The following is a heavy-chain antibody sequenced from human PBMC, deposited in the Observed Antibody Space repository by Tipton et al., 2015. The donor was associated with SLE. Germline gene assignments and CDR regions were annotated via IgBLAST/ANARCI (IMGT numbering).Heavy chain of an antibody. CDR1: GGSISSSSYY. Sequence: TLSLTCTVSGGSISSSSYYWGWIRQSPGKGLEWIGSVYYRGSTYYNPSLESRVTISMDTSKNRFSLKLTSVTAADTAVYYCARDYYDSRGYTLFDYWGQGALVTVSP. CDR3: ARDYYDSRGYTLFDY. D-gene: IGHD3-22*01. J-gene: IGHJ4*02. CDR2: VYYRGST. V-gene: IGHV4-39*07.